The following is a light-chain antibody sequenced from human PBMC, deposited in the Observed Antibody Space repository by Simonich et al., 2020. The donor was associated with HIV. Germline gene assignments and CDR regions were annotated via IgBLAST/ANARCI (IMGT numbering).Light chain of an antibody. CDR2: DVT. Sequence: QSALTQPPSASGSPGQSVTISCTGPGGDVGGYNYVSWYQQHPSKAPKLLIYDVTKRPSGVSNRFSGSKSGNTAFLTISGLQTEDEAEYFCSSHSNSYTVVFGGGTKLTVL. J-gene: IGLJ2*01. CDR1: GGDVGGYNY. V-gene: IGLV2-14*03. CDR3: SSHSNSYTVV.